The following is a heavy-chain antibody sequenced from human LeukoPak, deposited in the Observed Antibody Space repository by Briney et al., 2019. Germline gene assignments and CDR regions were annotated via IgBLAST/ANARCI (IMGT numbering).Heavy chain of an antibody. J-gene: IGHJ4*02. V-gene: IGHV3-7*01. CDR1: GFTFTDHY. Sequence: GGSLRLSCAASGFTFTDHYMSWVRQAPGKGLEWVADIKEDGSEKYYVDSVKGRFTISRDNSKNSLYLQMNSLRAEDTAVYYCALTPDYYGSGSFDYWGQGTLVTVSS. CDR2: IKEDGSEK. CDR3: ALTPDYYGSGSFDY. D-gene: IGHD3-10*01.